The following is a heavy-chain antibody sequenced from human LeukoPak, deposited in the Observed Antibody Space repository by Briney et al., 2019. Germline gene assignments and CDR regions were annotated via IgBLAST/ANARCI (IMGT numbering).Heavy chain of an antibody. CDR2: IKQDGVEQ. CDR1: GFTFSSYW. D-gene: IGHD2-15*01. V-gene: IGHV3-7*05. J-gene: IGHJ5*02. CDR3: ARISQRSFDP. Sequence: GGSLRLSCAAAGFTFSSYWMSWVRQAPGKGLEWVANIKQDGVEQYYVDSVEGRFTISRDNAKSSLFLQMNSLRAEDTAVYYCARISQRSFDPCGQGTLVTVSS.